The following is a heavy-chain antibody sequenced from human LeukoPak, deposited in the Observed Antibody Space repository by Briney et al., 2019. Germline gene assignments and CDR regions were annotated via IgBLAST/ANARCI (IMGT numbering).Heavy chain of an antibody. Sequence: PSETLSLTCTVSGGSISDRYWSWIRQPPGKGLEWIGYIYYSGTTIYNPSLKSRVTMSVDTSKNEFSLKLSSVTAADTAVYYCARHPGYCSSTSCYQPYYFDYWGQGTLVTVSS. CDR2: IYYSGTT. CDR1: GGSISDRY. J-gene: IGHJ4*02. V-gene: IGHV4-59*08. D-gene: IGHD2-2*01. CDR3: ARHPGYCSSTSCYQPYYFDY.